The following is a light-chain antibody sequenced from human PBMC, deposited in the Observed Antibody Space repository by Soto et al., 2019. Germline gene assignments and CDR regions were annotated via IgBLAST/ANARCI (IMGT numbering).Light chain of an antibody. J-gene: IGKJ1*01. CDR2: FGS. CDR3: MQALQTPWT. CDR1: QSLLHSNAYNY. Sequence: DIVMTQSPLSLPVTPGEPASISCRSSQSLLHSNAYNYLDWYLQKPGQSPQLLIFFGSNRASGVADRFSGSGSGTDFTLKISRVEAEDVGVYYCMQALQTPWTFGQGTKVEIK. V-gene: IGKV2-28*01.